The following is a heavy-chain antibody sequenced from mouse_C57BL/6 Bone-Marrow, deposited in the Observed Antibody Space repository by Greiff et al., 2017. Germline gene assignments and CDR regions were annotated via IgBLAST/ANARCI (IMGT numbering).Heavy chain of an antibody. CDR3: ARWGLGCAY. Sequence: QVQLKQSGAELARPGASVKLSCKASGYTFTSYGISWVKQRTGQGLEWIGEIYPRSGNTYYNEKFKGKATLTADKSSSTAYMELRSLTSEDSAVYFCARWGLGCAYWGQGTLVTVSA. D-gene: IGHD3-1*01. J-gene: IGHJ3*01. V-gene: IGHV1-81*01. CDR1: GYTFTSYG. CDR2: IYPRSGNT.